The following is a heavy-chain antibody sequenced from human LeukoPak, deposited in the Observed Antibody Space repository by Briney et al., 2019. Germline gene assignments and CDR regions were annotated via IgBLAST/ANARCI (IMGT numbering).Heavy chain of an antibody. V-gene: IGHV3-30-3*01. J-gene: IGHJ4*02. CDR3: TRVGYIDEGIDY. D-gene: IGHD5-24*01. CDR1: GFTFSRYA. Sequence: PGGSLRLSCAASGFTFSRYALHWVRQAPGKGLEWVAVISSDGSNKYYAGSVEGRFTISRDNYNNTLLLQVNSLRAEDTAVYYCTRVGYIDEGIDYWGQGTLVTVSS. CDR2: ISSDGSNK.